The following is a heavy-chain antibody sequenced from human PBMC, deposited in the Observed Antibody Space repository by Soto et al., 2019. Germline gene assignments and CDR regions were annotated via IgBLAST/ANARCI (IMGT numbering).Heavy chain of an antibody. Sequence: SETLSLTCAVYGGSFSGYYWSWIRQPPGKGLEWIGEINHSGSTNYNPSLKSRVTISVDTSKNQFSLKLSSVTAADTAVYYCASSGYCSSTSCPWAYWGQGTLVT. CDR3: ASSGYCSSTSCPWAY. V-gene: IGHV4-34*01. J-gene: IGHJ4*02. CDR2: INHSGST. D-gene: IGHD2-2*03. CDR1: GGSFSGYY.